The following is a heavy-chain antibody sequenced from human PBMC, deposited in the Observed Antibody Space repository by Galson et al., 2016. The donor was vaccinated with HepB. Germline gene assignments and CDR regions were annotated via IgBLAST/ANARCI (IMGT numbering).Heavy chain of an antibody. CDR1: GFTFSSYS. D-gene: IGHD1-26*01. J-gene: IGHJ4*02. V-gene: IGHV3-21*01. CDR3: ARDGIVGVPDF. CDR2: ISSSSNYI. Sequence: SLRLSCAGSGFTFSSYSMNWVRQALGKGLEWVSSISSSSNYIYYADSVKGRFIISRDNAKNSPYLQMNSLRAEDTAVYYCARDGIVGVPDFWGQGTLVTVSS.